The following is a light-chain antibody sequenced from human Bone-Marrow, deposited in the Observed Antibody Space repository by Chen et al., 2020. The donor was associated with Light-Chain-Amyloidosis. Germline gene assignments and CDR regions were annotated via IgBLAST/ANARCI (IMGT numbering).Light chain of an antibody. Sequence: NFMLTQPHSVSESPGQKVTISLTGSSGSIASNYVQWYQQRPGSAPTTVIYEDNQRPSGVPDRFSGSIDSSSNSASLTISGLKTEDEADYYCQSYDSSTHGVFGGGTKLTVL. CDR3: QSYDSSTHGV. V-gene: IGLV6-57*02. CDR1: SGSIASNY. CDR2: EDN. J-gene: IGLJ3*02.